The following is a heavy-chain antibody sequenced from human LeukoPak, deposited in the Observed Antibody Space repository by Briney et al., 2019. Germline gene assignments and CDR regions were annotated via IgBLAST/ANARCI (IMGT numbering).Heavy chain of an antibody. J-gene: IGHJ4*02. CDR3: AKRRYDSSGHFDS. V-gene: IGHV3-23*01. D-gene: IGHD3-22*01. CDR2: ISGSGSYT. Sequence: GGSLRLSCAASGFTFNNYAMTWVRQAPGKGLEWVSAISGSGSYTDYADSVKGRFTISKDNSKNTLYMRMSSLRAEDTAVYYCAKRRYDSSGHFDSWGQGTLVTVPS. CDR1: GFTFNNYA.